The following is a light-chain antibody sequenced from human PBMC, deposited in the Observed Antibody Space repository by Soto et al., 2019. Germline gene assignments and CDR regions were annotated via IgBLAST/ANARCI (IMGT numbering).Light chain of an antibody. CDR3: QQYNNWPLIT. Sequence: EIVLTQSPDTLAVSPGEVATLSCWASQSVTSNLAWYQQKPGQGPRLLIFGTSTRATGIPARFSGSGSGTLFTLTITSLQSEDFAVYYCQQYNNWPLITFGQGTRLEIK. CDR1: QSVTSN. V-gene: IGKV3-15*01. CDR2: GTS. J-gene: IGKJ5*01.